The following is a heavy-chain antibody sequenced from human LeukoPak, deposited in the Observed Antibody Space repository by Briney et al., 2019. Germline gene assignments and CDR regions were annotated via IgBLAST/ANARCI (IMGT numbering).Heavy chain of an antibody. J-gene: IGHJ4*02. CDR2: IIPIFGTA. D-gene: IGHD2-2*02. Sequence: SVKVACKASGGTFSSYAISWVRQAPGQALEWMGGIIPIFGTANYAQKFQGRVTITADESTSTAYMELSSLRSEDTAVYYCARSRDSNTQSDYWGQGTLVTVSS. CDR1: GGTFSSYA. CDR3: ARSRDSNTQSDY. V-gene: IGHV1-69*13.